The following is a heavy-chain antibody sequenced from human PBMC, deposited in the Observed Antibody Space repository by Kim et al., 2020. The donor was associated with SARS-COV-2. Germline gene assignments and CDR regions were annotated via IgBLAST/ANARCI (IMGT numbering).Heavy chain of an antibody. D-gene: IGHD3-10*01. CDR1: GYTFDTFS. J-gene: IGHJ5*02. CDR3: AREGSGSYKWFDP. V-gene: IGHV1-3*01. CDR2: INGGNGNT. Sequence: ASVKVSCKASGYTFDTFSLYWVRQAPGQRFEWMGWINGGNGNTRYSQTFQGRVTITRDRAATTAYMELSSLTSKDTAVYYCAREGSGSYKWFDPWGQGTLDTVSS.